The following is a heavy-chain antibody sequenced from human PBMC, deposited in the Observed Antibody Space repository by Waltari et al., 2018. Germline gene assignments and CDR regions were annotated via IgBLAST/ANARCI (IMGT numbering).Heavy chain of an antibody. Sequence: QVQLQESGPGLVKPSQTLSLTCTVSGGSISSGSYYWSWIRQPAGKGLEWIGYIYTSGSTNYNPSLKSRVTIALETSKNQFSLKRSSVTAADTAVYYCARGYVGNADYWGQGTLVTVSS. V-gene: IGHV4-61*09. CDR3: ARGYVGNADY. J-gene: IGHJ4*02. CDR1: GGSISSGSYY. CDR2: IYTSGST. D-gene: IGHD3-10*02.